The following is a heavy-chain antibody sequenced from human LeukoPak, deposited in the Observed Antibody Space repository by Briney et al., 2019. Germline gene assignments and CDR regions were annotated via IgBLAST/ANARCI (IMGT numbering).Heavy chain of an antibody. CDR3: ARDGRLDTAMGNYYYMDV. V-gene: IGHV4-4*07. CDR1: GGSISSYY. Sequence: SETLSLTCTVSGGSISSYYWSWIRQPAGKGLEWIGRIYTSGSTNYNPSLKSRVTMSVDTSKNQFSLKLNSVTAADTAVYYCARDGRLDTAMGNYYYMDVWGKGTTVTVSS. D-gene: IGHD5-18*01. CDR2: IYTSGST. J-gene: IGHJ6*03.